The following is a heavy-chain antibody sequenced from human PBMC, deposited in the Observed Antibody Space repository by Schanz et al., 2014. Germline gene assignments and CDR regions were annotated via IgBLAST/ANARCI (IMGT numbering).Heavy chain of an antibody. V-gene: IGHV1-18*01. CDR2: IGGSAGNT. CDR3: ARDRDQWDGNYLDY. D-gene: IGHD1-26*01. J-gene: IGHJ4*02. CDR1: GYTFTRSG. Sequence: QVQLVQSGGEVKTPGASVKVSCKASGYTFTRSGISWVRQAPGQGLEWMGWIGGSAGNTNFAQKFQGRVTMTTDPSTSTVYMELRSLTSDDSAVYYCARDRDQWDGNYLDYWGQGTLVTFSS.